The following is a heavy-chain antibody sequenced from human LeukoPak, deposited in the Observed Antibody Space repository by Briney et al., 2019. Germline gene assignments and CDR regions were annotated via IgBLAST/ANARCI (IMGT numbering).Heavy chain of an antibody. V-gene: IGHV4-39*01. Sequence: SETLSLTCTVSRGSISSSSYYWAWIRQPPGKGLEWIGMIYHSGSTYYNPSLKSRVTISVDTTKNQFSLKLSSVTAADTAVYYCARQVCSSISCYVDYWGQRTLVTVSS. CDR2: IYHSGST. D-gene: IGHD2-2*01. CDR3: ARQVCSSISCYVDY. CDR1: RGSISSSSYY. J-gene: IGHJ4*02.